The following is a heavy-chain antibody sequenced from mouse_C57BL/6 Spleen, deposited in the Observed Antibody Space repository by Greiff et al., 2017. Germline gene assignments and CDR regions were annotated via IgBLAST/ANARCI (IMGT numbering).Heavy chain of an antibody. V-gene: IGHV8-12*01. J-gene: IGHJ2*01. D-gene: IGHD1-1*01. CDR1: GFSLSTSGMG. Sequence: QVTLKVSDPGILQSSQTLSLTCSFSGFSLSTSGMGVSWIRQPSGKGLEWLAHIYWDDDKRYNPSLKSRLTISKDTSRNQVFLKITSVDTADTATDYCARSYYYGSSLYYFDYWGQGTTLTVSS. CDR3: ARSYYYGSSLYYFDY. CDR2: IYWDDDK.